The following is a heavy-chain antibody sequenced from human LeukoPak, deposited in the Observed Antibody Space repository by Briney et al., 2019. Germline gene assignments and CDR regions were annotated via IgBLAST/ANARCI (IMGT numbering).Heavy chain of an antibody. CDR3: AKDHVLAPWTPFDY. J-gene: IGHJ4*02. CDR2: ISGSGGST. CDR1: GFTFRSYA. D-gene: IGHD3-10*02. V-gene: IGHV3-23*01. Sequence: PGGSLRLSCAASGFTFRSYAMSWVRQAPGKGLEWVSAISGSGGSTYYADSVKGRFTISRDNSKNTLYLQMNSLRAEDTAVYYCAKDHVLAPWTPFDYWGQGTLVTVSS.